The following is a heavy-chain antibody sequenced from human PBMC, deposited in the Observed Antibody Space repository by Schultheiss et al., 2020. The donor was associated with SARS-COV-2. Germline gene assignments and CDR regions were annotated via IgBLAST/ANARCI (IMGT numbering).Heavy chain of an antibody. CDR2: IYHSGST. CDR1: GGSFSGYY. V-gene: IGHV4-34*01. CDR3: ARSRYGDFYYFEY. D-gene: IGHD4-17*01. Sequence: SETLSLTCAVYGGSFSGYYWSWIRQPPGKGLEWIGSIYHSGSTYYNPSLKSRVTISVDTSKNQFSLKLSSVTAADTAVYYCARSRYGDFYYFEYWGQGTLVTVSS. J-gene: IGHJ4*02.